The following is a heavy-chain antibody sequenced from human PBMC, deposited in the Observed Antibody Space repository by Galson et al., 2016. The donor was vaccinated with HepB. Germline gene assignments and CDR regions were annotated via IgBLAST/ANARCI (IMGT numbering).Heavy chain of an antibody. CDR2: IYPADSDT. CDR1: GDSFTDYL. D-gene: IGHD3-10*01. Sequence: QSGAEVKRPGDSLKISCLVSGDSFTDYLIVWVRQMPGKGLEWMGIIYPADSDTLYSPSFQGQVTISADKSISTAYLQWSSLKASGTAMYYCARHYYGSGSYYKAFDYWGQGTLVT. J-gene: IGHJ4*02. CDR3: ARHYYGSGSYYKAFDY. V-gene: IGHV5-51*01.